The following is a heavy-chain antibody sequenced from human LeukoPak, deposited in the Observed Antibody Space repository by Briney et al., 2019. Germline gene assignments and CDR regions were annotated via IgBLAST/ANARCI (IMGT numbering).Heavy chain of an antibody. CDR1: GGSISSYY. J-gene: IGHJ4*02. D-gene: IGHD5-12*01. CDR3: AKDQYSFVDIVATTSFDY. CDR2: IYYSGST. Sequence: PSETLSLTCTVSGGSISSYYWSWIRQPPGKGLEWIGYIYYSGSTNYNPSLKSRVTISVDTSKNQFSLKLSSVTAADTAVYYCAKDQYSFVDIVATTSFDYWGQGTLVTVSS. V-gene: IGHV4-59*12.